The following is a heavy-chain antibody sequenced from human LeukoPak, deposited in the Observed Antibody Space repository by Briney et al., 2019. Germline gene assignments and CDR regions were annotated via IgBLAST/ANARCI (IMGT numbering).Heavy chain of an antibody. CDR1: GFTFSSYW. V-gene: IGHV3-74*01. D-gene: IGHD4-23*01. Sequence: GGSLRLSCAASGFTFSSYWVNWVRQAPGKGLVWVSRIASDGSSTTYADSVKGRFSISRDNAKNTLYLQMNSLRVEDTAVYYCARGRPHGNDYWGQGTLVTVSS. CDR3: ARGRPHGNDY. CDR2: IASDGSST. J-gene: IGHJ4*02.